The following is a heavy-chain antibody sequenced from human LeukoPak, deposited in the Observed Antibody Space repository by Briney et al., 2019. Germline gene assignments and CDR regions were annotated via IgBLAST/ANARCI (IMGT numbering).Heavy chain of an antibody. CDR1: GGSFSGYY. J-gene: IGHJ1*01. V-gene: IGHV4-34*01. CDR2: INHSGST. D-gene: IGHD6-13*01. CDR3: ARRRAAAAGTAEYFQH. Sequence: SETLSLTCAAYGGSFSGYYWSWIRQPPGKGLEWIGEINHSGSTNYNPSLKSRVTISVDTSKNQFSLRLSSVTAADTAVYYCARRRAAAAGTAEYFQHWGQGTLVTVSS.